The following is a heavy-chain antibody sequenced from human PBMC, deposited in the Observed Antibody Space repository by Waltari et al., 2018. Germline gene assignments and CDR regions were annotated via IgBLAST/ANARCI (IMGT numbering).Heavy chain of an antibody. CDR3: ARAGWLRLGNYFDY. CDR1: GGSISSGGYY. D-gene: IGHD5-12*01. V-gene: IGHV4-31*03. J-gene: IGHJ4*02. CDR2: IYYSGST. Sequence: QVQLQESGPGLVKPSQTLSLTCTVSGGSISSGGYYWSWIRQHPGKGLEWIGYIYYSGSTYYNPSLKSRVTISVDTSKNQFSLKLSSVTAADTAVYYCARAGWLRLGNYFDYWGQGTLVTVST.